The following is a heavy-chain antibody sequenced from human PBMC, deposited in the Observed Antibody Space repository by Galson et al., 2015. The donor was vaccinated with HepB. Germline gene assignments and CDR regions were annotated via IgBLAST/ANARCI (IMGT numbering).Heavy chain of an antibody. D-gene: IGHD3-10*01. Sequence: SLRLSCAASGFTFSNAWMNWVRQAPGKGLEWVGRIKSKTDGGTTDYAAPVKGRFTISRDDSKNTLYLRMNSLKTEDTAVYYCTRMVRGVIYAFDIWGQGTMVTVSS. V-gene: IGHV3-15*07. CDR2: IKSKTDGGTT. CDR1: GFTFSNAW. CDR3: TRMVRGVIYAFDI. J-gene: IGHJ3*02.